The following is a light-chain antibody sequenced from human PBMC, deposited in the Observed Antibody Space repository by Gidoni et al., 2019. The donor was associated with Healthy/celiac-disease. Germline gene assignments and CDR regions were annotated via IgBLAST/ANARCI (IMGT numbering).Light chain of an antibody. J-gene: IGKJ3*01. CDR2: DAS. Sequence: DIQMTQSPSSRSASVGDRVTITCQASQDISNYLNWYQQKPGKAPKLLIYDASNLETGVPSRFSGSGSGTDFTFTISSLQPEDIATYYCQQYDNLHLTFGPGTKVDIK. CDR3: QQYDNLHLT. CDR1: QDISNY. V-gene: IGKV1-33*01.